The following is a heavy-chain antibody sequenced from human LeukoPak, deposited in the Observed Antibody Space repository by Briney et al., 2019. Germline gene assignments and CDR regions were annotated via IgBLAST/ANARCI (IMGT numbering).Heavy chain of an antibody. Sequence: PGGSLRLSCAASGFTVSSNYMNWVRQAPGKGLEWVSVIYSGGTTYYADSVKGRFTTSRDKSKNTLYLQMNGLRAEDTAVYHRARDLGSGRGSWGQGTMVTVSS. CDR3: ARDLGSGRGS. V-gene: IGHV3-53*01. CDR2: IYSGGTT. J-gene: IGHJ3*01. D-gene: IGHD3-10*02. CDR1: GFTVSSNY.